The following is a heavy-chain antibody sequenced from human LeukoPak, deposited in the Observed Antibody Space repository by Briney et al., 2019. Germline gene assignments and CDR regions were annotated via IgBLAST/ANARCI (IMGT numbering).Heavy chain of an antibody. J-gene: IGHJ4*02. CDR3: ARGLCSSTGCYQGPFDF. CDR2: KKKTYGGTT. CDR1: GLVFSFAW. V-gene: IGHV3-15*01. D-gene: IGHD2-2*01. Sequence: GGSLTLSCAASGLVFSFAWMTWVRQAPGRGLGWVGHKKKTYGGTTDYTAPVKGRFIISRDDSKNNLYLQMNRLRTDDTAVYYCARGLCSSTGCYQGPFDFWGQGMLVTVSS.